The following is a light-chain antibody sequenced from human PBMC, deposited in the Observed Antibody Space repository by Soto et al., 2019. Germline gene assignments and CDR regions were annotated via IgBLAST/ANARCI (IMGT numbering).Light chain of an antibody. Sequence: QSVLTQPPSASGTPGQRVTISCSGSSSNIGSNTVNWYQRLPGTAPKLLIYGNNQRPSGVPVRFSGSKSGTSASLAISGLQSEDEADYYCAAWDDSLNGHVVFGGGTKLTVL. J-gene: IGLJ2*01. CDR3: AAWDDSLNGHVV. CDR2: GNN. CDR1: SSNIGSNT. V-gene: IGLV1-44*01.